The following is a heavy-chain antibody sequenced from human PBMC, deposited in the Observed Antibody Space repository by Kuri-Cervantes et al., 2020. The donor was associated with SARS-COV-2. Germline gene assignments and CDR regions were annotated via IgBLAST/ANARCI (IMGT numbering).Heavy chain of an antibody. CDR3: VKDSRVYYFDY. D-gene: IGHD2/OR15-2a*01. CDR2: ISGSGANT. J-gene: IGHJ4*02. Sequence: LSLTCAASGFTFSSFPMSWVRQAPGKGLEWVSGISGSGANTYYAGSVKGWFTISRDNSKNTLYLQMNSLRAEDTAVYYCVKDSRVYYFDYWGQGTLVTVSS. V-gene: IGHV3-23*01. CDR1: GFTFSSFP.